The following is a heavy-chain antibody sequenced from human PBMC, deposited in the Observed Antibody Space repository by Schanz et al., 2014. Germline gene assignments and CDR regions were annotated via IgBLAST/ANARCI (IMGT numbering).Heavy chain of an antibody. CDR2: ISYDGSKK. V-gene: IGHV3-30*03. Sequence: VQLLESGGGLVEPGGSLRLSCAASGFMFSSYGMHWVRQAPGKGLEWVGVISYDGSKKSYADSVKGRFTISRDNSKNTLYLQMNSLRPEDTAVYYCVRDSFFAFDYWGQGTLVTVSS. J-gene: IGHJ4*02. CDR3: VRDSFFAFDY. D-gene: IGHD3-3*01. CDR1: GFMFSSYG.